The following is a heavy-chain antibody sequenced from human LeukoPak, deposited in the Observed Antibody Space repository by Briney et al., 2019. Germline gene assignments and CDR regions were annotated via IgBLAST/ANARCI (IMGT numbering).Heavy chain of an antibody. CDR1: GFTFSNYA. CDR2: ISDSGSST. D-gene: IGHD3-10*01. J-gene: IGHJ6*02. V-gene: IGHV3-23*01. CDR3: AKVPYSDYGSGRPPFMDV. Sequence: GGSLRLSCAASGFTFSNYAMSWVRQAPGKGLEWVSPISDSGSSTYYADSVKGRFTISRDNSKNTLYLQMNSLRVEDTAIHYCAKVPYSDYGSGRPPFMDVWGQGTTVAVSS.